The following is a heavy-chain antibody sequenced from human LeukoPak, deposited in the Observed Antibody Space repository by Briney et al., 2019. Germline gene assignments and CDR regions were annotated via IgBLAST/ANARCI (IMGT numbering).Heavy chain of an antibody. CDR2: ITGTGGDT. CDR1: GFTFSSYS. J-gene: IGHJ4*02. Sequence: GGSLRLSCAASGFTFSSYSMNWVRQAPGKGLEWVSSITGTGGDTNYADSVKGRVTISRDNSKNTLYLQMNSLRAEDTATYYCAKGGANRVYYFDSWGQGTLVTVSS. V-gene: IGHV3-23*01. D-gene: IGHD2/OR15-2a*01. CDR3: AKGGANRVYYFDS.